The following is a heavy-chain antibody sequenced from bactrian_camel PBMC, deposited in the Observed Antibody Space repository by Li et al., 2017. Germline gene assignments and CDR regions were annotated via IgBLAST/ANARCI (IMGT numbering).Heavy chain of an antibody. V-gene: IGHV3S63*01. J-gene: IGHJ4*01. CDR3: AADRYPCSTGTMLANQVVDVISY. D-gene: IGHD1*01. Sequence: HVQLVESGGDSVQAGGSLTLSCEQSGYTPHKYCMAWFRQAPGKDREGVASIDTDGGATYEDSVKGRFTISRDRVKNILSLQMRDLKPEDTAMYYCAADRYPCSTGTMLANQVVDVISYWGQGTQVTVS. CDR1: GYTPHKYC. CDR2: IDTDGGA.